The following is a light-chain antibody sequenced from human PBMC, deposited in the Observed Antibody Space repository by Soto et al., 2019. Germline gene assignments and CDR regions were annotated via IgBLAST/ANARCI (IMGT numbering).Light chain of an antibody. CDR2: DAS. V-gene: IGKV1-5*01. J-gene: IGKJ1*01. CDR3: QQYNSYST. Sequence: DIPMTQSPSTLSASVGDRVTITCRASQSISNWLAWYQQKPGKAPKLLIYDASSLESGVPSRFSGGGFGTEFTLTISSLQPDDFGTYYRQQYNSYSTFGQGTKVDIK. CDR1: QSISNW.